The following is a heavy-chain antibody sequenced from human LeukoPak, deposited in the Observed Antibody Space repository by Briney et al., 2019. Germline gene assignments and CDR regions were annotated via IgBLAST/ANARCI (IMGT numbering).Heavy chain of an antibody. D-gene: IGHD6-13*01. V-gene: IGHV4-59*12. CDR1: GGSMSSYY. J-gene: IGHJ4*02. CDR2: INHSGST. CDR3: ARGSLSVAAAGHFNY. Sequence: SETLSITCTVSGGSMSSYYWSWIRQPPGKGLEWIGYINHSGSTYYNSSLKSRITISADRSKNQFSLKLNSVTAADTAVYYCARGSLSVAAAGHFNYWGQGTLVTVSS.